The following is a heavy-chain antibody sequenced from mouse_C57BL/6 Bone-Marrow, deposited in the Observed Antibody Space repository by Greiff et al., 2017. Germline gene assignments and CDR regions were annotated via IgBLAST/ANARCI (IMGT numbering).Heavy chain of an antibody. D-gene: IGHD2-3*01. Sequence: QVQLQQPGAELVKPGASVKLSCKASGYTFTSYWMHWVKQRPGQGLEWIGMIHPNSGSTNYNEKFKSKATLTVDKSSSIAYMQLSSLTSEDSAVYYCARQIYDGYYGNYWGQGTTLTVSS. CDR1: GYTFTSYW. V-gene: IGHV1-64*01. CDR3: ARQIYDGYYGNY. CDR2: IHPNSGST. J-gene: IGHJ2*01.